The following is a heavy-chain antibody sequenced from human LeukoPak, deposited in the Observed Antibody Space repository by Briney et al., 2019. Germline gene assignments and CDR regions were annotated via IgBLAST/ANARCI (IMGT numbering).Heavy chain of an antibody. CDR2: INPNSGET. J-gene: IGHJ4*02. CDR1: GYTFTGAY. Sequence: ASVKVSCKPSGYTFTGAYMHWVRQAPGQGLEWMGWINPNSGETKFAQKFQGGVTMTRDTSISTVYMGLGGLRSDDTAVYYCARVLFNSGYDYWGQGSLVTVSS. CDR3: ARVLFNSGYDY. V-gene: IGHV1-2*02. D-gene: IGHD3-9*01.